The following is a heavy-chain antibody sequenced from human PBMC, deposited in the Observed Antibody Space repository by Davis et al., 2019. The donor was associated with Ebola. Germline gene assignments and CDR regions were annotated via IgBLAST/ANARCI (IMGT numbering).Heavy chain of an antibody. CDR3: ARDFSSWYLYYYYYMDV. D-gene: IGHD6-13*01. V-gene: IGHV1-69*13. CDR2: IIPIFGTA. Sequence: SVKVSCKASGGTFSSYAISWVRQAPGQGLEWMGGIIPIFGTANYAQKFQGRVTITADESTSTAYMELSSLRSEDTAVYYCARDFSSWYLYYYYYMDVWGKGTTVTVSS. J-gene: IGHJ6*03. CDR1: GGTFSSYA.